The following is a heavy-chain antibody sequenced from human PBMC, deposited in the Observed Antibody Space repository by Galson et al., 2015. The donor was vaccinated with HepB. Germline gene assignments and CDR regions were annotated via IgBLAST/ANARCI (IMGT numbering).Heavy chain of an antibody. Sequence: SLRLSCAAAGFVFSDYAMTWVRQRPGTGLEWVPAINSRGKRTYYPDFVRGRFTISRDNSRNTVYLQINSLRADDAALYYCAKERAPGRHLLAVTAADRWGQGTMVTVSS. V-gene: IGHV3-23*01. CDR2: INSRGKRT. CDR1: GFVFSDYA. D-gene: IGHD2-21*02. CDR3: AKERAPGRHLLAVTAADR. J-gene: IGHJ3*01.